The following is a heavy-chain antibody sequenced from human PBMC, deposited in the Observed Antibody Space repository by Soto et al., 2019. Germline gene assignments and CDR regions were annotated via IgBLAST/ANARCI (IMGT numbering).Heavy chain of an antibody. D-gene: IGHD5-18*01. CDR3: AKGELRGYSYGYPYWYFDL. Sequence: PGGSLRLSCSASGVTFSSYAMSWVRQAPGKGLEWVSAISGSGGSTYYADSVKGRFTISRYNSKNTLYLQMNSLRAEDTDVYYCAKGELRGYSYGYPYWYFDLSRRGTLFTVSS. CDR2: ISGSGGST. CDR1: GVTFSSYA. J-gene: IGHJ2*01. V-gene: IGHV3-23*01.